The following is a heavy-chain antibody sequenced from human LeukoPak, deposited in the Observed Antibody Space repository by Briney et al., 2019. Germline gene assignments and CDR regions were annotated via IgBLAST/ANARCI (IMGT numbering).Heavy chain of an antibody. CDR2: LYPGDSDT. V-gene: IGHV5-51*01. J-gene: IGHJ2*01. CDR1: GYSFSSYW. D-gene: IGHD2-2*01. CDR3: ARRPYCSSTSCYRYFDL. Sequence: GESLKISCKGSGYSFSSYWIGGLRQMPGKGLDWMGILYPGDSDTRYSPSFQGQVTISADKSISTAYLQWSSLKASDSAMYYCARRPYCSSTSCYRYFDLWGRGTLVTVSS.